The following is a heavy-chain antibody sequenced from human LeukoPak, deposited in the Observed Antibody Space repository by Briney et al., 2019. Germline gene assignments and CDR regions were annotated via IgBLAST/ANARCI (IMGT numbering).Heavy chain of an antibody. CDR1: GGSISSYY. Sequence: SETLSLTCTVSGGSISSYYWSWIRLPAGKGLEWIGRIYTSGSTNYNPSLKSRVTMSVDTSKNQFSLKLSSVTAADTAVYYCASRVWFGELSGYFQHWGQGTLVTVSS. J-gene: IGHJ1*01. CDR3: ASRVWFGELSGYFQH. V-gene: IGHV4-4*07. D-gene: IGHD3-10*01. CDR2: IYTSGST.